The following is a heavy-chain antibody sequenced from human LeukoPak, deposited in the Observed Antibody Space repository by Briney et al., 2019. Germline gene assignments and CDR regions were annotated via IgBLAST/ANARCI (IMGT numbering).Heavy chain of an antibody. J-gene: IGHJ3*02. CDR1: GFTFSSYW. V-gene: IGHV3-74*01. D-gene: IGHD3-22*01. CDR3: ARDVAMIEAFDI. CDR2: INTDGSST. Sequence: GGSLRLSCAASGFTFSSYWMHWVRQAPGKGLAWVSRINTDGSSTSYADSVKGRFTIFRDNANNTLYLQMNSLRAEDTAVYYCARDVAMIEAFDIWGQGTMVTVSS.